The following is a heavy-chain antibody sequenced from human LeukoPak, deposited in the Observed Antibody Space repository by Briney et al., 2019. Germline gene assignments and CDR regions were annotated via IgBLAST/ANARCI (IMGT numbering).Heavy chain of an antibody. CDR2: ISGSGGRT. Sequence: GGSLRLSCAASGFTFSSYAMSWVRQAPGKGLEWVSSISGSGGRTHYADSVRGRFTISRDNSKNTLYLQMESLRAEDTAVYYCARAGAVVDNWFDPWGQGTLVTVSS. D-gene: IGHD2-15*01. J-gene: IGHJ5*02. CDR3: ARAGAVVDNWFDP. V-gene: IGHV3-23*01. CDR1: GFTFSSYA.